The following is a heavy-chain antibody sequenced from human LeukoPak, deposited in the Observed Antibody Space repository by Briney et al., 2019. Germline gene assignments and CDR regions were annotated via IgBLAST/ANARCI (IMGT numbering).Heavy chain of an antibody. CDR1: GGSFSGYY. Sequence: SETLSLTCAVYGGSFSGYYWSWIRQPPGKGLEWIGEINHSGSTNYNPSLKSRVTISVDTSKNQFSLKLSSVTAADTAVYYCARSYSYGVYYYYMDVWGKGTTVTVSS. V-gene: IGHV4-34*01. J-gene: IGHJ6*03. CDR2: INHSGST. CDR3: ARSYSYGVYYYYMDV. D-gene: IGHD5-18*01.